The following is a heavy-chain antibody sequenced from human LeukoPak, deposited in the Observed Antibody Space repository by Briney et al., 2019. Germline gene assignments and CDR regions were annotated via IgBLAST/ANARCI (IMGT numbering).Heavy chain of an antibody. CDR1: XYX. J-gene: IGHJ6*02. CDR3: ARNNWFYGMDV. V-gene: IGHV4-39*01. CDR2: IYYSGST. Sequence: XYXWGWIRXPXGXGLEWIGSIYYSGSTYYTPSLKSRVTISVDTSKNQFSLKLSSVTAADTAVYYCARNNWFYGMDVWGQGTTVTVSS. D-gene: IGHD1-1*01.